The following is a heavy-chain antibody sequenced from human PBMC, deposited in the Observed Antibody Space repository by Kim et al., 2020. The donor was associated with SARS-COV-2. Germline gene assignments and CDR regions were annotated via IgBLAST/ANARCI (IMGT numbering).Heavy chain of an antibody. J-gene: IGHJ5*02. Sequence: SETLSLTCTVSGGSISSYYWSWIRQPPGKGLEWIGYIYYSGSTNYNPSLKSRVTISVDTSKNQFSLKLSSVTAADTAVYYCARGGGAATVTTLPYRNWFDPWGQETLVTVSS. CDR2: IYYSGST. V-gene: IGHV4-59*13. CDR1: GGSISSYY. D-gene: IGHD4-17*01. CDR3: ARGGGAATVTTLPYRNWFDP.